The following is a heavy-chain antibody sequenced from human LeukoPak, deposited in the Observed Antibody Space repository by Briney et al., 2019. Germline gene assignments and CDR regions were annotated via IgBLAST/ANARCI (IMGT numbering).Heavy chain of an antibody. CDR3: ATRRYCSSTSCYTGDY. CDR1: GFTFGDYA. Sequence: GGSLRLSCAASGFTFGDYAMSWVRQAPGKGLEWVGFIRSKAYGGTTEYAASVKGRFTISRDDSKSIAYLQMNSLKTEDTAVYYCATRRYCSSTSCYTGDYWGQGTLVTVSS. CDR2: IRSKAYGGTT. D-gene: IGHD2-2*02. J-gene: IGHJ4*02. V-gene: IGHV3-49*04.